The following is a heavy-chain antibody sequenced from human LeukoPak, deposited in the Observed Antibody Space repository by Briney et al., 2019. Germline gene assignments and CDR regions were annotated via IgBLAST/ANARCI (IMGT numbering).Heavy chain of an antibody. CDR3: ARGRYCSSTSCYPGSPGPAEYFQH. CDR1: GGSFSGYY. V-gene: IGHV4-34*01. CDR2: INHSGST. J-gene: IGHJ1*01. D-gene: IGHD2-2*01. Sequence: NASETLSLTCAVYGGSFSGYYWSWIRQPPGKGLEWIGEINHSGSTNYNPSLKSRVTISVDTSKNQFSLKLSSVTAADTAVYYCARGRYCSSTSCYPGSPGPAEYFQHWGQGTLVTVSS.